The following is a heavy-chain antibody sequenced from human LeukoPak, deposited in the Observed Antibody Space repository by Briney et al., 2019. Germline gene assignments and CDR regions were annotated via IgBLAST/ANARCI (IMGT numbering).Heavy chain of an antibody. D-gene: IGHD3-9*01. Sequence: PSETLSLTCTVSGGSISSYYWSWIRQPPGKGLEWIGYIYYSGSTNYNPSLKSRVTISVDTSKNQFSLKLSSVTAADTAVYYCARDPRFDWSVSDYWGQGTLVTVSS. CDR2: IYYSGST. J-gene: IGHJ4*02. CDR1: GGSISSYY. CDR3: ARDPRFDWSVSDY. V-gene: IGHV4-59*01.